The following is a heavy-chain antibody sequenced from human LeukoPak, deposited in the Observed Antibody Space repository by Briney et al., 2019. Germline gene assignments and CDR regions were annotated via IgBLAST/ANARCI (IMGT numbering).Heavy chain of an antibody. D-gene: IGHD6-19*01. CDR3: ARARIAVAVAGQFDY. Sequence: PSETLSLTCAVYGGSSSGYYWSWIRQPPGKGLEWIGEINHSRSTNYNPSLKSRVTISVDTSKNQFSLNLTSVTAADTAVYYCARARIAVAVAGQFDYWGQGTLVTVSS. V-gene: IGHV4-34*01. CDR2: INHSRST. CDR1: GGSSSGYY. J-gene: IGHJ4*02.